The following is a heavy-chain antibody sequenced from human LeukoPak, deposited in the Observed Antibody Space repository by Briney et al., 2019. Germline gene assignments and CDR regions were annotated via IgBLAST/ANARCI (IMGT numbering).Heavy chain of an antibody. CDR3: AKDIYGTSGCFDY. V-gene: IGHV3-9*01. CDR2: ISWNSGSI. D-gene: IGHD6-19*01. J-gene: IGHJ4*02. CDR1: GFSFGDYA. Sequence: SGRSLRLSCEASGFSFGDYAMHWVRQAPGKGLEWVSGISWNSGSIDYADSVMGRFTISRDNAKNSLYLQMNSLRAEDTAFYYCAKDIYGTSGCFDYWGQGTLVTVSS.